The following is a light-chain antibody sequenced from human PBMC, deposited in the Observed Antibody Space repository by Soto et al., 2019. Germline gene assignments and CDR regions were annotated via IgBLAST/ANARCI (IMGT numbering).Light chain of an antibody. CDR3: QQYYSVPLT. Sequence: DIFLTPSPDSVSVSLGERATIKCKSTHNVLYSSNNKNYLAWYQQKPGQPPKLLIYRSSTREFGVPDRFSGSGSETDFTLTISSLQAEDVAVYYCQQYYSVPLTFGGRTKVDI. V-gene: IGKV4-1*01. CDR1: HNVLYSSNNKNY. J-gene: IGKJ4*01. CDR2: RSS.